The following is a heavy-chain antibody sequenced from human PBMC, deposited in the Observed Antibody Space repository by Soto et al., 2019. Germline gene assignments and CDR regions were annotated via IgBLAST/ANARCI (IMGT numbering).Heavy chain of an antibody. CDR1: GFTFSRHS. CDR2: ISSSGDYI. Sequence: PXGSRRLSCAAAGFTFSRHSINWVRQAPGKGLEWISSISSSGDYIYYVDSVRGRFTISRDNAGSSLYLQMNSLRAEDTAVYYCARDSDSSGYYYYYGMDVWGQGTTVTVSS. J-gene: IGHJ6*02. D-gene: IGHD3-22*01. V-gene: IGHV3-21*01. CDR3: ARDSDSSGYYYYYGMDV.